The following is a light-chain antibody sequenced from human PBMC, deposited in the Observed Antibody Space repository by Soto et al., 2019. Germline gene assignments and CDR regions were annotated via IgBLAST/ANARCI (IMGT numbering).Light chain of an antibody. V-gene: IGLV2-8*01. CDR3: TSYAGSKNYV. CDR2: EVS. J-gene: IGLJ1*01. Sequence: QSVLTQPPSASGSPGQSVTISCTGTSSDVGYYNYVSWYQQHPGKAPKVVIYEVSKRPSGVPDRFSGSKSGNTASLTVSGLQADDEADYYCTSYAGSKNYVFGTGTKLT. CDR1: SSDVGYYNY.